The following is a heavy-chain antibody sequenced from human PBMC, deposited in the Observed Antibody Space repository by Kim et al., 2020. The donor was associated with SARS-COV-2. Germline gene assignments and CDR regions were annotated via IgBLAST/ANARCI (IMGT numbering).Heavy chain of an antibody. CDR2: ISSSGSTI. CDR3: ARDWAAAAGPDAFDI. J-gene: IGHJ3*02. V-gene: IGHV3-11*04. D-gene: IGHD6-13*01. CDR1: GFTFSDYY. Sequence: GGSLRLSCAASGFTFSDYYMSWIRQAPGKGLEWVSYISSSGSTIYYADSVKGRFTISRDNAKNSLYLQMNSLRAEDTAVYYCARDWAAAAGPDAFDIWGQGTMVTVSS.